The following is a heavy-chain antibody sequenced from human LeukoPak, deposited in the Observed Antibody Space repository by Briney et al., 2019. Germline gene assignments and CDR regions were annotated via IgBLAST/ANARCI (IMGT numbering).Heavy chain of an antibody. J-gene: IGHJ4*02. CDR3: ARLVRYDFWSGYYRPYYFDY. CDR1: GGSISSYY. CDR2: IYYSGST. V-gene: IGHV4-59*08. Sequence: SETLSLTCTVSGGSISSYYWSWIRQPPGKGLEWIGYIYYSGSTNYNPSLKSRVTISVDTSKNQFSLKLSSVTAADTAVYYCARLVRYDFWSGYYRPYYFDYWGQGTLVTVSS. D-gene: IGHD3-3*01.